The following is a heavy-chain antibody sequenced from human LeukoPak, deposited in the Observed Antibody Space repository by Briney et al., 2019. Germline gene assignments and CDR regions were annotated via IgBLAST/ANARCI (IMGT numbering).Heavy chain of an antibody. CDR2: IYYSGST. J-gene: IGHJ4*02. Sequence: SETLSLTCTVSGGSISSYYWSWIRQPPGKGLEWIGYIYYSGSTNYNPSLKSRVTISVDTSKNQFSLNLSSVTAADTAVYYCARDGYYGYDYWGQGTLVTVCS. V-gene: IGHV4-59*01. CDR3: ARDGYYGYDY. D-gene: IGHD3-10*01. CDR1: GGSISSYY.